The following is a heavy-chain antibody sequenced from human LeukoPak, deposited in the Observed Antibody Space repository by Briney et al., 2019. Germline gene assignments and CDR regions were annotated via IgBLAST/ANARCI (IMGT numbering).Heavy chain of an antibody. CDR1: GGSISSSNW. V-gene: IGHV4-4*02. CDR3: ARAGYYDSSGYYYY. Sequence: SETLSLTCAVSGGSISSSNWWSWVRPPPGKGLEWIGEIYHSGSINYNPSLKSRVTISVDKSKNQFSLKLSSVTAADTAVYYCARAGYYDSSGYYYYWGQGTLVTVSS. D-gene: IGHD3-22*01. J-gene: IGHJ4*02. CDR2: IYHSGSI.